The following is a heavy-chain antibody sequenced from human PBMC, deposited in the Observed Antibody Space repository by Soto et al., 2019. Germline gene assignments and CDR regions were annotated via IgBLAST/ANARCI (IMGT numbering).Heavy chain of an antibody. CDR3: AKSGFADLEY. V-gene: IGHV3-23*01. CDR1: GFTFSTYA. D-gene: IGHD1-26*01. Sequence: EVQLLQSGGGLVQPGGSLRLSCAASGFTFSTYAMAWVRQAPGKGLEWVSTVSGGGDHTYYADSVKGRSTISRDASKNTLYLQMDSRRVADTAVYYCAKSGFADLEYWGQGALVTVSS. CDR2: VSGGGDHT. J-gene: IGHJ1*01.